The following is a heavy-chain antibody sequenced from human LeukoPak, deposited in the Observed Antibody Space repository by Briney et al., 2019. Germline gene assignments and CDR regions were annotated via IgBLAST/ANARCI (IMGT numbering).Heavy chain of an antibody. Sequence: PSETLSLTCAVYGGSFSGYYWSWIRQPPGKGLEWIGYIYYSGSTYCNPSLKSRVTISVDTSKNQFSLKLSSVTAADTAVYYCARVGVGIQLWLFDYWGQGTLVTISS. CDR3: ARVGVGIQLWLFDY. D-gene: IGHD5-18*01. J-gene: IGHJ4*02. CDR1: GGSFSGYY. V-gene: IGHV4-30-4*08. CDR2: IYYSGST.